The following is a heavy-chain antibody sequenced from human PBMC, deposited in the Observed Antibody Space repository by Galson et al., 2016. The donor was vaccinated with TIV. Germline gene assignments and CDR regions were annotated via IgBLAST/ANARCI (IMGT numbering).Heavy chain of an antibody. CDR3: YGSGSYYPLAY. D-gene: IGHD3-10*01. Sequence: SLRLSCAASGFTFSDYYMSCVRQAPGKGLEWISYISSSSSTIYYVDSVKGRFTVSRDNAKNSLYLQMDSLRADDTAVYYCYGSGSYYPLAYWGQGTLVIVSS. V-gene: IGHV3-11*04. CDR2: ISSSSSTI. CDR1: GFTFSDYY. J-gene: IGHJ4*02.